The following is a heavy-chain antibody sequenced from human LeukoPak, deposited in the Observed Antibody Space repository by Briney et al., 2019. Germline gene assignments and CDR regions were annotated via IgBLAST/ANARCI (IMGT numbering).Heavy chain of an antibody. CDR2: IWFDGSNK. D-gene: IGHD2-15*01. CDR3: ARSGAPTPDY. Sequence: PGRSLRLSCAASGFTFSSYGMHWVRQAPGKGLEWVAVIWFDGSNKYYADSVKGRFTISRDNAKNTLNLQMNSLRAEDTALYYCARSGAPTPDYWGQGTLVIVSS. V-gene: IGHV3-33*01. J-gene: IGHJ4*02. CDR1: GFTFSSYG.